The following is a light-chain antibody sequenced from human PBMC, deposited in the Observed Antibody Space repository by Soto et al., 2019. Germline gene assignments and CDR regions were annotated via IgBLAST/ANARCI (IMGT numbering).Light chain of an antibody. Sequence: EIVMTQSPATLSVSPGERATLSCRASQSVSSNLAWYQQKPGQTPRLLNYGASTRATGIPARFSGSRSGTEFTLTISSLQSEDFAVYYCQHYNNWPRTFGQGTKVEIK. CDR2: GAS. CDR1: QSVSSN. CDR3: QHYNNWPRT. V-gene: IGKV3-15*01. J-gene: IGKJ1*01.